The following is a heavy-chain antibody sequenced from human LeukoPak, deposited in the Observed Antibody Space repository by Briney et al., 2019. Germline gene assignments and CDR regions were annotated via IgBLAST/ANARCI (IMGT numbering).Heavy chain of an antibody. D-gene: IGHD3-10*01. V-gene: IGHV3-48*01. Sequence: PGRSLRLSCAASGFTFSSYSMNWVRQAPGKGLEWVSHISSSSSTRYYADSVKGRFTLSRDNAKNSLYLQMNSLRAEDTAVYYCARAGFTFSDYFGSFFDYWGQGTLVTVSS. J-gene: IGHJ4*02. CDR1: GFTFSSYS. CDR2: ISSSSSTR. CDR3: ARAGFTFSDYFGSFFDY.